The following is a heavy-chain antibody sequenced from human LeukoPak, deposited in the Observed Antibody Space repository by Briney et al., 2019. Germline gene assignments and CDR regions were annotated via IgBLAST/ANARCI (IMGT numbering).Heavy chain of an antibody. Sequence: GGSLRLSCAASGFTFSSYAMSWVRQAPGKGLEWVSVIGDSGGRTYYADSVKGRFNISRDISKNTLYLQMNTLRAEDTAIYYCAKHSTGSCYSACDYWGQGTPVTVSS. D-gene: IGHD2-2*02. V-gene: IGHV3-23*01. J-gene: IGHJ4*02. CDR2: IGDSGGRT. CDR1: GFTFSSYA. CDR3: AKHSTGSCYSACDY.